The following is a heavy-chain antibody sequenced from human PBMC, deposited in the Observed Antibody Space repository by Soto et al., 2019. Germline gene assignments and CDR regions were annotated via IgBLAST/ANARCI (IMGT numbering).Heavy chain of an antibody. V-gene: IGHV1-69*10. CDR3: ARDLEGYFDY. CDR1: GGTFSSYT. J-gene: IGHJ4*02. D-gene: IGHD1-1*01. Sequence: VKVSCKASGGTFSSYTISWVRQAPGQGLEWMGRIIPILGIANYAQKFQGRVTITADKSTSTAYMELSSLRSEDTAVYYCARDLEGYFDYWGQGTLVTVSS. CDR2: IIPILGIA.